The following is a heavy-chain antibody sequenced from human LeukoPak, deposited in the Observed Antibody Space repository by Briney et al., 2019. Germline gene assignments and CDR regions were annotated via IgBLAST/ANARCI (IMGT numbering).Heavy chain of an antibody. Sequence: SVKVSCKASGYTLTGYYIHWVRQAPGQGLEWMGGIIPIFGTANYAQKFQGRVTITTDESTSTAYMELSSLRSEDTAVYYCARALIPRYSGYDSPNYFDYWGQGTLVTVSS. CDR2: IIPIFGTA. CDR1: GYTLTGYY. D-gene: IGHD5-12*01. CDR3: ARALIPRYSGYDSPNYFDY. V-gene: IGHV1-69*05. J-gene: IGHJ4*02.